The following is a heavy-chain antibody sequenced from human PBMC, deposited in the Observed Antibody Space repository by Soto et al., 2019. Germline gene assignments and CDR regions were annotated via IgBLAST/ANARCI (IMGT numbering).Heavy chain of an antibody. V-gene: IGHV3-30*18. D-gene: IGHD6-13*01. CDR3: AKDTTLRSSSWYDY. Sequence: GGSLRLSCAASGFTFSSYGMQWVRQAPGKGLEWGAVISYDGSNKYYADSVKGRFTISRDNSKNPLYLQMNSLRAEDTAVYYCAKDTTLRSSSWYDYWGQGTLVNVSS. CDR1: GFTFSSYG. CDR2: ISYDGSNK. J-gene: IGHJ4*02.